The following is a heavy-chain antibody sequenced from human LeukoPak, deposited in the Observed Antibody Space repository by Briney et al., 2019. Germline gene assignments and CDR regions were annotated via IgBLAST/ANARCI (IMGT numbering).Heavy chain of an antibody. CDR1: GFTFSSYW. D-gene: IGHD3-10*01. CDR2: ISSNSSYI. J-gene: IGHJ3*02. Sequence: PGGSLRLSCAASGFTFSSYWMNWVRQAPGKGLEWVSSISSNSSYIYYADSVKGRFTISRDNSKNTLYLQMNSLRAEDTAVYYCASGSLLIWGQGTMVTVSS. V-gene: IGHV3-21*04. CDR3: ASGSLLI.